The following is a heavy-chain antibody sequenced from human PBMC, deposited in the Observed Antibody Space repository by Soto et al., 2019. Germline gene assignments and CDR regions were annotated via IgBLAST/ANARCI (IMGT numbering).Heavy chain of an antibody. CDR3: AREPRIVGPHMDV. J-gene: IGHJ6*02. CDR1: GYTFTNFG. D-gene: IGHD2-21*01. V-gene: IGHV1-18*01. CDR2: IIAYSGNT. Sequence: ASVKVSCKTSGYTFTNFGLSWVRQAPGQGLEWMGWIIAYSGNTNYAQNVQGRVTMTGDTSTGTAYMERRGLRSDDTAVYYCAREPRIVGPHMDVWGQGTTVTVSS.